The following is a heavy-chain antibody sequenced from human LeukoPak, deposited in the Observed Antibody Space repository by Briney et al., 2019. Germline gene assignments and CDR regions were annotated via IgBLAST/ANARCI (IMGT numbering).Heavy chain of an antibody. CDR3: ARAGYFDWLLYYYYYYMDV. V-gene: IGHV3-48*03. CDR1: GFTFSSYE. J-gene: IGHJ6*03. D-gene: IGHD3-9*01. Sequence: GGSLRLSCAASGFTFSSYEMNWVRQAPGKGLEWVSYISSSGSTIYYADSVKGRFTISRDDAKNSLYLQMNSLRAEDTAVYYCARAGYFDWLLYYYYYYMDVWGKGTTVTISS. CDR2: ISSSGSTI.